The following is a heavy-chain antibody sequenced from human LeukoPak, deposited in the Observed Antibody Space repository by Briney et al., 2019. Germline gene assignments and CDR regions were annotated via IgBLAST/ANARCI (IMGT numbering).Heavy chain of an antibody. J-gene: IGHJ3*02. D-gene: IGHD2/OR15-2a*01. CDR2: IKQDGTEK. V-gene: IGHV3-7*03. Sequence: GGSLRLSCAASGFTFTTYWMSWVRQAPGKGLEWVANIKQDGTEKSYVDSVKGRFTISRDNAKNSLYLQMNSLRAEDTALYYCARRNIVLGDAFDIWGQGTMVTVSS. CDR1: GFTFTTYW. CDR3: ARRNIVLGDAFDI.